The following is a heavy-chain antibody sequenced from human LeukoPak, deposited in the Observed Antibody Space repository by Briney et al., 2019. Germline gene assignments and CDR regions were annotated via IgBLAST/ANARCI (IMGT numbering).Heavy chain of an antibody. V-gene: IGHV1-18*01. CDR3: ARARPTVTTSPFDY. CDR2: ISAYNGNT. CDR1: GYTFTSYG. J-gene: IGHJ4*02. Sequence: ASVKVSCKASGYTFTSYGISWVRQAPGQGLEWMGWISAYNGNTNYAQKLQGRVTMTTDTSTSTAYMELRSLRSDDTAVYYCARARPTVTTSPFDYWGQGTLVTVSS. D-gene: IGHD4-17*01.